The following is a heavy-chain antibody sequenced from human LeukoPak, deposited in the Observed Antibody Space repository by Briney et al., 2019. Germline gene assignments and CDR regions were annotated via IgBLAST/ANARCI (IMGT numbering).Heavy chain of an antibody. J-gene: IGHJ5*02. V-gene: IGHV4-34*01. CDR1: GGSFSGYY. D-gene: IGHD3-3*01. Sequence: SETLSLTCAVYGGSFSGYYWSWIRQPPGKGLEWIGEINHSGSTNYNPSLKSRVTISVDTSKNQFSLKLSSVTAADTAVYYCARGRITIFGEVITHNWFDPWGQGTLVTVSS. CDR2: INHSGST. CDR3: ARGRITIFGEVITHNWFDP.